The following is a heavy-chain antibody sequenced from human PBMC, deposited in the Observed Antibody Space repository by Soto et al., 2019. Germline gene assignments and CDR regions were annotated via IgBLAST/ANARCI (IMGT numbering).Heavy chain of an antibody. D-gene: IGHD3-3*01. V-gene: IGHV3-33*01. J-gene: IGHJ4*02. CDR1: GFTFSSYG. CDR2: IWYDGSNK. Sequence: GGSLRLSCAASGFTFSSYGMHWVRQAPGKGLEWVAVIWYDGSNKYYADSVKGRFTISRDNSKNTLYLQMNSLRAEDTAVYYCARNLGTIFGVVITIGIDYWGQGTLVTVSS. CDR3: ARNLGTIFGVVITIGIDY.